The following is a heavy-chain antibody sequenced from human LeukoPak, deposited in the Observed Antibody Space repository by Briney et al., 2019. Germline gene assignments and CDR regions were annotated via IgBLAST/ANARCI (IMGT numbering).Heavy chain of an antibody. D-gene: IGHD4-17*01. CDR1: GYNFTPYW. CDR3: VRHFHPAETTGGYFDL. V-gene: IGHV5-51*01. J-gene: IGHJ2*01. CDR2: TFPGGSDT. Sequence: GESLKISCKASGYNFTPYWIGWVRQMPGKGLEWMGITFPGGSDTKYSPPFQGLVTMSADRSTSTAYLQWNRLKASDTAMYYCVRHFHPAETTGGYFDLLGRGTLVTVSS.